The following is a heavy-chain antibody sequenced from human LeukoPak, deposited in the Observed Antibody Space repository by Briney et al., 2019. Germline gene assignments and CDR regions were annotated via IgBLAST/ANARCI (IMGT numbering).Heavy chain of an antibody. Sequence: GGSLRLSCAASGFTFSSYWMSWVRQAPGPGMEWVANIKQDGSEKYYVDSVQGRFTISRDNAKNSLYLQMNSLRAEDTAVYYRARDSGSYLDPWGQGTLVTVSS. CDR2: IKQDGSEK. D-gene: IGHD3-10*01. V-gene: IGHV3-7*01. J-gene: IGHJ5*02. CDR1: GFTFSSYW. CDR3: ARDSGSYLDP.